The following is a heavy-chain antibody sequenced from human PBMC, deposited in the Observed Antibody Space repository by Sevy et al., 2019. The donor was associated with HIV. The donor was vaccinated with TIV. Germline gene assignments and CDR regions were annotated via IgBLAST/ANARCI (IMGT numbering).Heavy chain of an antibody. Sequence: SQTLSLTCVISGDSVSSNSAAWNWIRQSPSRGLEWLGRTYYRSRWSYDYAVSMKSRIIIIPDTSKNQFSLQLNSVTPEDTAVYYSSRVSEVGDVWGQGTLVTVS. CDR3: SRVSEVGDV. J-gene: IGHJ4*02. CDR1: GDSVSSNSAA. V-gene: IGHV6-1*01. D-gene: IGHD2-21*01. CDR2: TYYRSRWSY.